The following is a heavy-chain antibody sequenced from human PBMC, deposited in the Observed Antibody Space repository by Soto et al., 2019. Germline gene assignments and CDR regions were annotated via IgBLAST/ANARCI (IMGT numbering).Heavy chain of an antibody. Sequence: PGGSMRLSCAASGFTFSSYGMHWVRQAPGKGLEWVAVMWYDGSNKYYADSVKGRFTISRDNSKNTLYLQMNSLRAEDTAVYYCARESITIFGVVISGVMDVWGQGTTVTVSS. CDR3: ARESITIFGVVISGVMDV. CDR1: GFTFSSYG. V-gene: IGHV3-33*01. CDR2: MWYDGSNK. J-gene: IGHJ6*02. D-gene: IGHD3-3*01.